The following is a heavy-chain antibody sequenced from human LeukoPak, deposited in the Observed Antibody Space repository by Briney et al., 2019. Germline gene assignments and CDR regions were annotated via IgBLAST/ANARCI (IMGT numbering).Heavy chain of an antibody. CDR3: AERRERAQY. Sequence: GGSLRLSCAASAFTFSVYYMTWIRQAPGKGLDCVSYIRRSGSTIYYADSVKGGFTNSRDNANNSLYLQMNSLRAEDTAEYECAERRERAQYWGQGTLVTVSS. V-gene: IGHV3-11*01. CDR1: AFTFSVYY. CDR2: IRRSGSTI. D-gene: IGHD1-1*01. J-gene: IGHJ4*02.